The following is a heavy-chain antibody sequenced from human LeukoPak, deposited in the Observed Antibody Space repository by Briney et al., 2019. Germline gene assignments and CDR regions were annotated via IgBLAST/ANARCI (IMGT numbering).Heavy chain of an antibody. V-gene: IGHV1-69*13. CDR2: IIPIFGTA. J-gene: IGHJ6*02. Sequence: ASVKVSCKASGGTFSSYAISWVRQAPGQGLEWMGGIIPIFGTANYAQKFQGRVTITADESTSTAYVELSSLRSEDTAVYYCARVLGRWLQLRYYYYGMDVWGQGTTVTVSS. D-gene: IGHD5-24*01. CDR3: ARVLGRWLQLRYYYYGMDV. CDR1: GGTFSSYA.